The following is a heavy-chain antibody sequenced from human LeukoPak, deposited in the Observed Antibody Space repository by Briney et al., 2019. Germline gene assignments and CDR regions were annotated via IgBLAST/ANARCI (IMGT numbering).Heavy chain of an antibody. CDR3: AKALRGAREVVDY. CDR2: ISYDGSNK. J-gene: IGHJ4*02. V-gene: IGHV3-30*18. CDR1: GFTFSSYG. D-gene: IGHD1-26*01. Sequence: GGSLRLSCAASGFTFSSYGMHWVRQAPGKGLVWVAVISYDGSNKYYADSVKGRFTISRDNSKNTLYLQMNSLRAEDTAVYYCAKALRGAREVVDYWGQGTLVTVSS.